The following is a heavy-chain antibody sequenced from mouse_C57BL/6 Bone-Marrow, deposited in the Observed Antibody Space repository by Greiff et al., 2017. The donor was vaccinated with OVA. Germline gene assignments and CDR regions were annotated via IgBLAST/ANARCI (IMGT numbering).Heavy chain of an antibody. CDR3: ARRDYDDWYFDV. J-gene: IGHJ1*03. CDR2: ISNGGGST. CDR1: GFTFSDYY. V-gene: IGHV5-12*01. Sequence: EVQLQESGGGLVQPGGSLKLSCAASGFTFSDYYMYWVRQTPEKRLEWVAYISNGGGSTYYPDTVKGRFTISRDNAKNTLYLQMSRLKSEDTAMYYCARRDYDDWYFDVWGTVTTVTVSS. D-gene: IGHD2-4*01.